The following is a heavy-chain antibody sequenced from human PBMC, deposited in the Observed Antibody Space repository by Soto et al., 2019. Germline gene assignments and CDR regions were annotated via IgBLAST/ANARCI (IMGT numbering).Heavy chain of an antibody. CDR3: ARVFDCWSGYYLSY. D-gene: IGHD3-3*01. Sequence: SGPTLVNPTPALTLTYTFSGFSLSTSGVAVGWIRQAPRKAPGWLAFIFWDDDKRYSASLENWLTITKYTSKIQVVLTMPNMDPADTATYYCARVFDCWSGYYLSYWGRGTLVTVSS. CDR2: IFWDDDK. V-gene: IGHV2-5*02. CDR1: GFSLSTSGVA. J-gene: IGHJ4*02.